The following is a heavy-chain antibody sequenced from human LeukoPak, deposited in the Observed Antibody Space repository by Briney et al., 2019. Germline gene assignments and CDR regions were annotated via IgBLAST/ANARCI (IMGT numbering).Heavy chain of an antibody. CDR1: GYTFTSYD. D-gene: IGHD3-22*01. CDR3: AKDGYSSGYPTYYLDH. J-gene: IGHJ4*02. Sequence: ASVKVSCKASGYTFTSYDINWVRQATGQGLEWMGWMNPNSGNTGYAQKFQGRVTMTRNTSISTAYMELSSLRSEDTAVYYCAKDGYSSGYPTYYLDHWARETLLTVSS. V-gene: IGHV1-8*01. CDR2: MNPNSGNT.